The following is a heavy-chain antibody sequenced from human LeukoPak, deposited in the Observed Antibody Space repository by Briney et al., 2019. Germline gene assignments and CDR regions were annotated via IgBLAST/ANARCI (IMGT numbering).Heavy chain of an antibody. CDR2: INPNGGGT. CDR3: ARGESLWPSVGMDA. J-gene: IGHJ6*02. CDR1: GYTFTGYY. D-gene: IGHD3-10*01. Sequence: GASVKVSCKASGYTFTGYYIHWVRQAPGQGLEWMGWINPNGGGTNYAQNFQGGVTMTSDTSISTAYMELSRLRSDDTAVYYCARGESLWPSVGMDAWGQGTTVTVSS. V-gene: IGHV1-2*02.